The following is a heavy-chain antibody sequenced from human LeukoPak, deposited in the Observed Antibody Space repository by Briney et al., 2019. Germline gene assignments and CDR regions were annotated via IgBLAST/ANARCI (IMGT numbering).Heavy chain of an antibody. V-gene: IGHV3-11*04. CDR1: GFTFSDYY. Sequence: PGGSLRLSCAASGFTFSDYYMNWIRQAPGKGLEWVSYISSSGSTMYYADSVKGRFTISRDNAKNSLYLQMNSLRAEDTAVYYCASSFFPSGDYVFSGEGFDPWGQGTLVTVSS. CDR2: ISSSGSTM. CDR3: ASSFFPSGDYVFSGEGFDP. D-gene: IGHD4-17*01. J-gene: IGHJ5*02.